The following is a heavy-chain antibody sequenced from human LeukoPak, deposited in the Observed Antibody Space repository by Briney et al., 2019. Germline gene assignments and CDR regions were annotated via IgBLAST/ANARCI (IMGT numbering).Heavy chain of an antibody. CDR2: INHSGST. Sequence: SETLSLTCAVYGGSFSGYYWSWIRQPPGKGLEWIGEINHSGSTNYNPSLKSRVTIPVDTSKNQFSLKLSSVTAADTAVYYCARFGVVVPAARGNWFDPWGQGTLVTVSS. V-gene: IGHV4-34*01. CDR1: GGSFSGYY. CDR3: ARFGVVVPAARGNWFDP. D-gene: IGHD2-2*01. J-gene: IGHJ5*02.